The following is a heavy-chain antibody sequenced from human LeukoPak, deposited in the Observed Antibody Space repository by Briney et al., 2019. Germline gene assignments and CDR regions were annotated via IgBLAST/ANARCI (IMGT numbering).Heavy chain of an antibody. CDR2: IWYDGSNK. CDR1: GFTFSSYG. D-gene: IGHD6-13*01. V-gene: IGHV3-33*01. CDR3: ATGYEAFDI. Sequence: GRSLRLSCAASGFTFSSYGMHWVRQAPGKGLEWVAVIWYDGSNKYYADSVKGRFTISRDNSKNTLYLQMNSLRAEDTAVYYCATGYEAFDIWGQGTMVTVSS. J-gene: IGHJ3*02.